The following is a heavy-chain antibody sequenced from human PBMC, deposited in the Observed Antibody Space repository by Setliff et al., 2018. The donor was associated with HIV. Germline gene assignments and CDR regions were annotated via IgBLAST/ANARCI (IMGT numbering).Heavy chain of an antibody. CDR1: GYTFTTYG. V-gene: IGHV1-18*01. D-gene: IGHD3-9*01. J-gene: IGHJ4*02. CDR3: ASSSNSILTGYYPTADFDY. Sequence: ASVKVSCKASGYTFTTYGISWVRQAPGQGLEWMGWISTYNGDTNYVQKLQGRVTMTTDTSTSTAYMELRSLISDDTAVYYCASSSNSILTGYYPTADFDYWGQGTLVTVSS. CDR2: ISTYNGDT.